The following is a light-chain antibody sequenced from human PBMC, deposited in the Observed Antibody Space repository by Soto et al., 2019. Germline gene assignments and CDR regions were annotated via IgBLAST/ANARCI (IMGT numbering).Light chain of an antibody. CDR3: NPDDDGPYT. CDR2: GAS. CDR1: QSVSSN. Sequence: EIVMTQSPATLSLSPGERATLSCRASQSVSSNVAWYQQIPGQTPRLLIYGASTRATGIPVRFSGSGSGTEFTLTISSLQSDDFAAYYCNPDDDGPYTFGQGTK. V-gene: IGKV3-15*01. J-gene: IGKJ2*01.